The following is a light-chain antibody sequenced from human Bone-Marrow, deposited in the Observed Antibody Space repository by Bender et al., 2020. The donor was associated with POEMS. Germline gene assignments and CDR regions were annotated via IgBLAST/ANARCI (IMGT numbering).Light chain of an antibody. Sequence: QSALTQPVFVSGSPGQSITISCTGASSDVGSYNLVSWYQQHPGKAPKLMIYEVSYRPSGISDRFSGSKSGNTASLTISGLQAEDEADYYCTSYTDSSTVVVGGGTKVTVL. CDR3: TSYTDSSTVV. CDR1: SSDVGSYNL. V-gene: IGLV2-14*02. J-gene: IGLJ2*01. CDR2: EVS.